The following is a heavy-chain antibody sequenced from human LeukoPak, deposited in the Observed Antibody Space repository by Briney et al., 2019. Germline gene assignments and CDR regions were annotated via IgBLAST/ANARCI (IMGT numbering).Heavy chain of an antibody. CDR3: ARSDYYDSSGYFD. Sequence: GASVTVSCKASGYTFTGYYMHWVRQAPGQGLEWMGWINPNSGGTNYAQKFQGRVTMTRDTSISTAYMELSRLRSDDTAVYYCARSDYYDSSGYFDWGQGTLVTVSS. CDR1: GYTFTGYY. CDR2: INPNSGGT. J-gene: IGHJ4*02. D-gene: IGHD3-22*01. V-gene: IGHV1-2*02.